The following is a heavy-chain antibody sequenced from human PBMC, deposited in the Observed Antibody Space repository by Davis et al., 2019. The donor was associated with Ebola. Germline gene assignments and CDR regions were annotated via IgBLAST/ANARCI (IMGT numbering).Heavy chain of an antibody. J-gene: IGHJ4*02. CDR1: GFTFSDYY. CDR3: ATLGRGSTDY. V-gene: IGHV3-11*01. D-gene: IGHD1-26*01. Sequence: GESLKISCAASGFTFSDYYMSWIRQAPGKGLEWVSDISNSGSTIFYVDSVKGRFTISRDNAKNSLYLQMSSLRAEDTAVYFCATLGRGSTDYWGQGTLVTVSS. CDR2: ISNSGSTI.